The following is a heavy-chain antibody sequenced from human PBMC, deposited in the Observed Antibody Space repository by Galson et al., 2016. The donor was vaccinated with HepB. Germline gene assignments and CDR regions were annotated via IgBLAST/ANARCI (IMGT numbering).Heavy chain of an antibody. J-gene: IGHJ6*02. V-gene: IGHV3-21*01. D-gene: IGHD5-18*01. Sequence: SLRLSCAASGFSFSSYSMNWVRQAPGKGLEWVASIKSGSSHIFYADSVKDRFAISRDNAKNSLYLQMNSLRAEDTAVYYCARDFSVDTPMLDRPVSQYGLAVWGQGTTVTVSS. CDR1: GFSFSSYS. CDR2: IKSGSSHI. CDR3: ARDFSVDTPMLDRPVSQYGLAV.